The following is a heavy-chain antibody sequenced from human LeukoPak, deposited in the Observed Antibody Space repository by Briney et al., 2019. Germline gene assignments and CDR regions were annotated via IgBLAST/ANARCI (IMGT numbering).Heavy chain of an antibody. Sequence: PSETLPLTCTVSGGSISSYYWSWIRQPPGKGLEWIGYIYYSGSTNYNPSLKSRVTISVDTSKNQFSLKLSSVTAADTAVYYCARDQRYDFWSGYYGWFDPWGQGTLVTVSS. J-gene: IGHJ5*02. CDR2: IYYSGST. CDR3: ARDQRYDFWSGYYGWFDP. V-gene: IGHV4-59*01. D-gene: IGHD3-3*01. CDR1: GGSISSYY.